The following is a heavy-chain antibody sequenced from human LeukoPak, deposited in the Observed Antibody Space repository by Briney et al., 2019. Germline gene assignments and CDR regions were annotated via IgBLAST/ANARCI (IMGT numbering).Heavy chain of an antibody. CDR2: IYYSGST. CDR1: GGSISSYY. V-gene: IGHV4-59*01. Sequence: SETLSLTCTVSGGSISSYYWSWIRQPPGKGLEWIGYIYYSGSTNYNPSLKSRVTISVDTSENQFSLKLSSVTAADTAVYYCARDYRDDAFDIWGQGTMVTVSS. J-gene: IGHJ3*02. CDR3: ARDYRDDAFDI. D-gene: IGHD4-11*01.